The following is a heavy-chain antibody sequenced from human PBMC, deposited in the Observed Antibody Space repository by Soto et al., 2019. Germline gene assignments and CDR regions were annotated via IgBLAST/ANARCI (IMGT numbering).Heavy chain of an antibody. D-gene: IGHD3-16*02. CDR1: GYSFTAYA. V-gene: IGHV1-3*01. CDR3: TRSAISPYGGLIGPFDY. CDR2: INPANGNT. Sequence: ASVKVSCKATGYSFTAYAIHWVRQAPGQSLEWMAWINPANGNTRYSQKFQGRLTITSDTSANTVYMELSSLTSEDTAIYYCTRSAISPYGGLIGPFDYWGQGNLVTVSS. J-gene: IGHJ4*02.